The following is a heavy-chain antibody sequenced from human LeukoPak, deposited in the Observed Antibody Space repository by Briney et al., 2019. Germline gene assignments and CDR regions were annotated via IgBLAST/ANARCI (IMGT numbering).Heavy chain of an antibody. D-gene: IGHD4-17*01. CDR2: INHSGST. CDR3: ARLRTPLYCYYYYMDV. Sequence: SETLSLTCAVYGGSFSGYYWSWIRQPPGKGLEWIGEINHSGSTNYNPSLKSRVTISVDTSKNQFSLKLSSVTAADTAVYYCARLRTPLYCYYYYMDVWGKGTTVTVSS. CDR1: GGSFSGYY. J-gene: IGHJ6*03. V-gene: IGHV4-34*01.